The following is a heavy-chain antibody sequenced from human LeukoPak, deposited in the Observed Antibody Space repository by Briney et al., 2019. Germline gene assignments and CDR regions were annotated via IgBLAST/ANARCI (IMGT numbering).Heavy chain of an antibody. CDR3: ARAPRYCSSTTCRGDWFDP. V-gene: IGHV4-39*07. D-gene: IGHD2-2*01. J-gene: IGHJ5*02. Sequence: SETLSLTCTVSGGSISSSGYYWGWIRQPPGKGLEWIASISYSGSPYYNPSLKSRVTISVDTSKNQFSLKLSSVTAADTAVYYCARAPRYCSSTTCRGDWFDPWGQGTLVTVSS. CDR2: ISYSGSP. CDR1: GGSISSSGYY.